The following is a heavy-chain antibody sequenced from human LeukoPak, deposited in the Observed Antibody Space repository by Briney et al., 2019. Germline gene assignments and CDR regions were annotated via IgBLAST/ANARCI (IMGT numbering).Heavy chain of an antibody. Sequence: GGSLRLSSSASGFTFSNYWMHWVRQVPGKGLVWVSRIKEDGSMTDYADSVKGRFTISRDNDKNTLYLRMDSLRAEDTAVYYCARVSSGEQWLAFDYWGQGTLVTVSS. CDR1: GFTFSNYW. CDR3: ARVSSGEQWLAFDY. CDR2: IKEDGSMT. J-gene: IGHJ4*02. D-gene: IGHD6-19*01. V-gene: IGHV3-74*01.